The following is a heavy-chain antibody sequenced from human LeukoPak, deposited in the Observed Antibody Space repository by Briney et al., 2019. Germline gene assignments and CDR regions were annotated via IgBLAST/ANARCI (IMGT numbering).Heavy chain of an antibody. CDR3: ARDGQLGYCSSTSCFNPPGLDP. D-gene: IGHD2-2*01. CDR1: GGSISSSSYY. J-gene: IGHJ5*02. CDR2: IYYSGST. V-gene: IGHV4-39*07. Sequence: PSETLSLTCTVSGGSISSSSYYWGWIRQPPGKGLEWIGSIYYSGSTYYNLSLKSRVTISVDTSKNQFSLKLSSVTAADTAVYYCARDGQLGYCSSTSCFNPPGLDPWGQGTLVTVSS.